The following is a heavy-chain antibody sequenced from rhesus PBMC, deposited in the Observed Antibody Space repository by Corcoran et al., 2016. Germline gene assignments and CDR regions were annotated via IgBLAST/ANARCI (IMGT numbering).Heavy chain of an antibody. CDR1: GDSISSGYYF. CDR2: ITYNGST. CDR3: ARDWGY. D-gene: IGHD3-34*01. J-gene: IGHJ4*01. Sequence: QVQLQESGPGLVKPSETLSLTCAVSGDSISSGYYFWSWIRQPPGKGLEWIGYITYNGSTSYNPSLNSRVTISRDTSKNQFSLKLSSVTAADTAVYSCARDWGYWGQGVLVTVSS. V-gene: IGHV4-122*02.